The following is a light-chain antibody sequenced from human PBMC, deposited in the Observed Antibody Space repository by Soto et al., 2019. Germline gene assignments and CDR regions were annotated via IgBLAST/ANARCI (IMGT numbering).Light chain of an antibody. V-gene: IGKV1-27*01. Sequence: DVRMTQSPSSLSASVGDRVTITCRASQGIAPYLAWFQQKPGKVPKLLIYAASTLQSGVPSRFSGSGSGTDFTLTISSLQPEDVATYYCQKYNSAPLTFGGGTKVDIK. CDR3: QKYNSAPLT. CDR2: AAS. CDR1: QGIAPY. J-gene: IGKJ4*01.